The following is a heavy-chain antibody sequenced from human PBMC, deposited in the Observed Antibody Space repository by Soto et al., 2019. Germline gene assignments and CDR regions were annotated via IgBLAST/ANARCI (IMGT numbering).Heavy chain of an antibody. D-gene: IGHD6-6*01. CDR1: GGSLRSYY. CDR2: INHSGST. Sequence: TMALDSAVDGGSLRSYYLSWIRQPPGKGLKWIGAINHSGSTNYNPSLKSRVTISVDTSKNQFSLKLSSVTAADTAVYYCARGEYSSSLGFDYWGQGTLVTFSS. V-gene: IGHV4-34*01. J-gene: IGHJ4*02. CDR3: ARGEYSSSLGFDY.